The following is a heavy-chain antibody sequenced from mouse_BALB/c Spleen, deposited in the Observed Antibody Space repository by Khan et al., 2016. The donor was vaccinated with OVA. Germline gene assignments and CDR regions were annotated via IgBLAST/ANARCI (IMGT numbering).Heavy chain of an antibody. CDR1: GYTFTSYW. J-gene: IGHJ2*01. D-gene: IGHD1-1*01. CDR2: TNPTNGRT. Sequence: QVQLKQSGAELVKAGALVKMSCKASGYTFTSYWMHWVKQRLGQGLEWFAETNPTNGRTYYNEKFKSKATLTVDKSSSTAYMLLSGPTFEDSAVYYCARIKKIVATYFDYWGQGTTLTVSS. V-gene: IGHV1S81*02. CDR3: ARIKKIVATYFDY.